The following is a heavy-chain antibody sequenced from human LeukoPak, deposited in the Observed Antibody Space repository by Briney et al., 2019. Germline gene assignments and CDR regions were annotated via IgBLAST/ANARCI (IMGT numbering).Heavy chain of an antibody. V-gene: IGHV4-59*01. CDR1: GDSISSDY. Sequence: SETLSLTCTVSGDSISSDYWSWIRQPPGKGLEWIGDIYYSGSTNYNPSLKSRVTISVDTSKTQFSLKLSSVTAADTAVYYCARATTKFGELYHGMDVWGKGTTVTVSS. D-gene: IGHD3-10*01. J-gene: IGHJ6*04. CDR2: IYYSGST. CDR3: ARATTKFGELYHGMDV.